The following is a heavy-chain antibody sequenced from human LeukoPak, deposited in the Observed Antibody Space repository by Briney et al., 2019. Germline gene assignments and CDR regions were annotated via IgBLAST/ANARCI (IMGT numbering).Heavy chain of an antibody. CDR2: ITSSRIYI. CDR3: ARDGSRGNLVTAPDF. J-gene: IGHJ4*02. Sequence: GGSLRLSCASSGFTFSTYSMNWVRQAPGKGLEWVSSITSSRIYIYYADSVKGRFTISRDNAKNSLYLQMNSLRAEDTAVYYCARDGSRGNLVTAPDFWGQGTLVSVSS. D-gene: IGHD2-21*02. CDR1: GFTFSTYS. V-gene: IGHV3-21*01.